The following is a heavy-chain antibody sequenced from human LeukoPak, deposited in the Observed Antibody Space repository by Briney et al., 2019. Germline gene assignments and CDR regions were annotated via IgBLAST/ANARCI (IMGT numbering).Heavy chain of an antibody. D-gene: IGHD6-19*01. CDR2: ISSSSSTI. Sequence: GGSLRLSCAASGFTFSSYSMNWVRQAPGKGLEWVSYISSSSSTIYYADSVKGRFTISRDNAKNSLYLQMNSLRAEDTAVYYCARDPRNSWDSSGWQEAYFDYWGQGTLVTVSS. CDR3: ARDPRNSWDSSGWQEAYFDY. CDR1: GFTFSSYS. J-gene: IGHJ4*02. V-gene: IGHV3-48*04.